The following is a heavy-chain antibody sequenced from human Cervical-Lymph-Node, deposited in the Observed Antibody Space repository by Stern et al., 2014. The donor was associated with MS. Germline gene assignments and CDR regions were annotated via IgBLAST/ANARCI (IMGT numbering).Heavy chain of an antibody. CDR3: ARVTYDSSGIGYFDY. D-gene: IGHD3-22*01. Sequence: MQLVESGAEVKKPGSSVKVSCKASGGTFSSYAISWVRQAPGQGLEWMGGIIPIFGTANYAQKFQGRVTITADESTSTAYMELSSLRSEDTAVYYCARVTYDSSGIGYFDYWGQGTLVTVSS. CDR2: IIPIFGTA. J-gene: IGHJ4*02. CDR1: GGTFSSYA. V-gene: IGHV1-69*01.